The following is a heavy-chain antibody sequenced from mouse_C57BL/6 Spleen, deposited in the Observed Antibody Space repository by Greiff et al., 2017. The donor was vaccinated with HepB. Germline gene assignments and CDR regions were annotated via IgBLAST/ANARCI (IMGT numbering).Heavy chain of an antibody. D-gene: IGHD3-2*02. CDR3: ARDKAQATRFAY. CDR1: GFTFSSYA. Sequence: EVQLVESGGGLVKPGGSLKLSCAASGFTFSSYAMSWVRQTPGKRLEWVATISDGGSYTYYPDNVKGRFTISRDNAKNNLYLQMSHLKSEDTAMYYCARDKAQATRFAYWGQGTLVTVSA. CDR2: ISDGGSYT. V-gene: IGHV5-4*01. J-gene: IGHJ3*01.